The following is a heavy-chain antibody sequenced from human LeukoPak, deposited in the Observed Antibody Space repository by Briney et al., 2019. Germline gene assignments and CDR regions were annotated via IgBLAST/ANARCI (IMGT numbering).Heavy chain of an antibody. J-gene: IGHJ4*02. Sequence: GRSLRLSCAASGFTFSSYGMHWVRQAPGKGLEWVAVISYDGSNKYYADSVKGRFTISRDDSRNTVYLQLNNLRVEDTAIYYCARASWISTADAVCWGQGTQVTVSS. CDR2: ISYDGSNK. D-gene: IGHD2-2*03. V-gene: IGHV3-30*12. CDR1: GFTFSSYG. CDR3: ARASWISTADAVC.